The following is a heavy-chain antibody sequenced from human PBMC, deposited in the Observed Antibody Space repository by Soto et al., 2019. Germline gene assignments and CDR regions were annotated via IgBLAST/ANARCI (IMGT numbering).Heavy chain of an antibody. Sequence: SVKVSCKASGGTFSSYAISWVRQAPGQGLEWMGGIIPIFGTANYAQKFQGRVTITADESTSTAYMELSSLRSEDTAVYYCARGGDYYDSSGCYDYWGQGTLVTVSS. CDR3: ARGGDYYDSSGCYDY. D-gene: IGHD3-22*01. CDR1: GGTFSSYA. V-gene: IGHV1-69*13. J-gene: IGHJ4*02. CDR2: IIPIFGTA.